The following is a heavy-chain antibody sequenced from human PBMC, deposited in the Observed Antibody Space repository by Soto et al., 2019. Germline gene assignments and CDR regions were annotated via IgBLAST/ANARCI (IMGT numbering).Heavy chain of an antibody. V-gene: IGHV3-33*01. CDR3: ARGGGADYGDYSMWLTTAYYYYYYMDV. D-gene: IGHD4-17*01. J-gene: IGHJ6*03. Sequence: GGSLRLSCAASGFTFSSYGMHWVRQAPGKGLEWVAVIWYDGSNKYYADSVKGRFTISRDNSKNTLYLQMNSLRAEDTAVYYCARGGGADYGDYSMWLTTAYYYYYYMDVWGKGTTVTVSS. CDR2: IWYDGSNK. CDR1: GFTFSSYG.